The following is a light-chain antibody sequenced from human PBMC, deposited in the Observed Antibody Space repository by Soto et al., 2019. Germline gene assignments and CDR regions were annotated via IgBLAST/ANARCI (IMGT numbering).Light chain of an antibody. V-gene: IGKV3-20*01. CDR2: GAS. J-gene: IGKJ1*01. Sequence: EIVLTQSPGTLSLSPGESATLSCRASQSVPNNHVAWYQQKSGQAPRPLMFGASLRAAGVPDRFRGSGSGTDFTLTISRLEPEDFAVYHCQQYGSSTTFGQGAKVDI. CDR3: QQYGSSTT. CDR1: QSVPNNH.